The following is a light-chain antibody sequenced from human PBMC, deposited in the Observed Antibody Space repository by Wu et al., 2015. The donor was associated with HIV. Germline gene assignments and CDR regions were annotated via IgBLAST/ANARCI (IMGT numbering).Light chain of an antibody. Sequence: DIQMTQSPSTLSASVGDRVTITCRASQSISSWLAWYQQKPGKAPKLLIYKASSLESGVPSRFSGSRSGTEFTLTISSLQPDDFATYYCHHYNSYSGTFGQGTKVDIK. J-gene: IGKJ1*01. V-gene: IGKV1-5*03. CDR1: QSISSW. CDR3: HHYNSYSGT. CDR2: KAS.